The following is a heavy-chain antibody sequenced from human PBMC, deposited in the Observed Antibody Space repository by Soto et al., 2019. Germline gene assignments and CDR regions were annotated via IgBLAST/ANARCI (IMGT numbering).Heavy chain of an antibody. Sequence: PSETLSLTCTVSGGSVSSGSYYWSWIRQPPGKGLEWIGYIYYSGSTYYNPSLKSRFTISVDTSKNQFSLKLSSVTAADTAVYYCAVDKSKPRVFGYFQHWGQGTLVTVSS. CDR2: IYYSGST. CDR1: GGSVSSGSYY. CDR3: AVDKSKPRVFGYFQH. J-gene: IGHJ1*01. D-gene: IGHD5-12*01. V-gene: IGHV4-61*01.